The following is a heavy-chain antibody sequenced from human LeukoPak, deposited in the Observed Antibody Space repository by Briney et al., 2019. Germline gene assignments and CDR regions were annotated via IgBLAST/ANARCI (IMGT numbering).Heavy chain of an antibody. J-gene: IGHJ6*02. D-gene: IGHD3-10*01. CDR2: IIPIFGTA. CDR3: ARDDGSGSGIYYYYGMDV. V-gene: IGHV1-69*05. Sequence: SVKVSCKASGGTFSSYAISWVRRAPGQGLEWMGGIIPIFGTANYAQKFQGRVTITTDESTSTAYMELSSLRSEDTAVYYCARDDGSGSGIYYYYGMDVWGQGTTVTVSS. CDR1: GGTFSSYA.